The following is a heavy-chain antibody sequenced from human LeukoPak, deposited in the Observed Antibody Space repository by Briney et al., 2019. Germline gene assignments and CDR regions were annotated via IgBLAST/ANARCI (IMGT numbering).Heavy chain of an antibody. V-gene: IGHV3-48*01. D-gene: IGHD2-8*01. CDR1: GFTFSSYS. Sequence: GGSLRLSWAASGFTFSSYSMNWVRQASGKGLEWVSYISTSRTTIYYADSVKGRFTISRDNAKNSVDLQMNSLRAEDTAVYYCARGAAMDGPYNWFDPWGQGTLVTVSS. CDR2: ISTSRTTI. J-gene: IGHJ5*02. CDR3: ARGAAMDGPYNWFDP.